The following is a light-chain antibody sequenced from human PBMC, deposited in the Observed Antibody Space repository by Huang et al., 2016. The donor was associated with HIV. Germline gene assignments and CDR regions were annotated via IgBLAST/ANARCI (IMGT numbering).Light chain of an antibody. Sequence: EIVLTQSPATLSFFPGQRVSLSCRASQNINTHLAWYQQRPGQPPRLLIYDASSRVPGVAARFSGSGSGTDFTLTINGLQAEDVAVYYCQQYFSTPRTFGQGTRVEIK. V-gene: IGKV3-11*01. J-gene: IGKJ1*01. CDR2: DAS. CDR1: QNINTH. CDR3: QQYFSTPRT.